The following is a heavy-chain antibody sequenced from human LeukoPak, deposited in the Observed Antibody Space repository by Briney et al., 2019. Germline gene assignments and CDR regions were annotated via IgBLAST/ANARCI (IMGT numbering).Heavy chain of an antibody. CDR1: GFTFSSYN. CDR3: ARDLAFCSSTSCLD. J-gene: IGHJ4*02. CDR2: ISSSSSTI. D-gene: IGHD2-2*01. V-gene: IGHV3-48*04. Sequence: GGSLRLSCAASGFTFSSYNTNWVRQAPGKGLEWVSFISSSSSTIYYADSVKGRFTISRDNAKNSLYLQMNSLRAEDTAVYYCARDLAFCSSTSCLDWGQGTLVTVSS.